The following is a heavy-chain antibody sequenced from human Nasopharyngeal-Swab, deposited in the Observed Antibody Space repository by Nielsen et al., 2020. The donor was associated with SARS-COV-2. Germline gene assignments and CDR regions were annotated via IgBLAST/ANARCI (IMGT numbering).Heavy chain of an antibody. CDR1: GYTFTSYG. V-gene: IGHV1-18*01. D-gene: IGHD6-19*01. Sequence: ASVKVSCKASGYTFTSYGISWVRQAPGQGLEWMGWISAYNGNTNYAQKLQGRVTVTTDTSTSTAYMELRSLRSDDTAVYYCARRAIAVAGTGLDYWGQGTLVTVSS. J-gene: IGHJ4*02. CDR3: ARRAIAVAGTGLDY. CDR2: ISAYNGNT.